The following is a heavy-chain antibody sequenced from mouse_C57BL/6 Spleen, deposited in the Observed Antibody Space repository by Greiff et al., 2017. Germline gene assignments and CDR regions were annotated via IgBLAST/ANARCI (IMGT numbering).Heavy chain of an antibody. CDR3: ATYYGSSLFAY. J-gene: IGHJ3*01. CDR2: ISSGSSTI. D-gene: IGHD1-1*01. Sequence: EVQVVESGGGLVKPGGSLKLSCAASGFTFSDYGMHWVRQAPEKGLEWVAYISSGSSTIYYEDTVKGRFTISRDNAKNTLFLQMTSLRSEDTAMYYCATYYGSSLFAYWGQGTLVTVSA. V-gene: IGHV5-17*01. CDR1: GFTFSDYG.